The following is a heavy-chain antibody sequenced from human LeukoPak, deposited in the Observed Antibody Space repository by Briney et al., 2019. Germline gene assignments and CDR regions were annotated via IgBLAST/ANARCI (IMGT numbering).Heavy chain of an antibody. V-gene: IGHV1-8*01. J-gene: IGHJ5*02. D-gene: IGHD5-12*01. Sequence: GASVKVSCKASGYTFTNYEINWVRQATGQGLEWMGWMNLKSGNTAYAQKFQGRVSMTWDTSIGTAYLELSSLTSDDTAVYYCAKAAIMAPMNADWFDPWGQGTLVTVSS. CDR1: GYTFTNYE. CDR3: AKAAIMAPMNADWFDP. CDR2: MNLKSGNT.